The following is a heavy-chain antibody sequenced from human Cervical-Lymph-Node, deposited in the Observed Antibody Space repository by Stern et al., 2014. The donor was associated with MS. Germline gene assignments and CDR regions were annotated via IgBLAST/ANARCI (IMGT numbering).Heavy chain of an antibody. CDR2: IKQDGSEK. V-gene: IGHV3-7*01. CDR3: AREGVGATKDY. J-gene: IGHJ4*02. CDR1: GFTFSSYW. D-gene: IGHD1-26*01. Sequence: EVQLVESGGGLVQPGGSLRLSCAASGFTFSSYWMSWVRQAPGKGLEWVANIKQDGSEKYYVDSMKGRFTISRDNAKNSLYLQMNSLRAEDTAVYYCAREGVGATKDYWGQGTLVTVSS.